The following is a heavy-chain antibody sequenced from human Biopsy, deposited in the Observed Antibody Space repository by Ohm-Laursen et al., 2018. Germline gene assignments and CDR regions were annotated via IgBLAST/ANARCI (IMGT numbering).Heavy chain of an antibody. CDR1: GGSVTNYY. CDR3: ESGGQWPKPYLRYFDP. J-gene: IGHJ5*02. Sequence: GTLSLTCSVSGGSVTNYYWTWIRQPPGKGLEWIGYMYYNERTYYNPSLRGRVTISVDTSKNQISLRLSSVTAADTAVYYCESGGQWPKPYLRYFDPWGQGTLVTVSS. CDR2: MYYNERT. V-gene: IGHV4-59*02. D-gene: IGHD6-19*01.